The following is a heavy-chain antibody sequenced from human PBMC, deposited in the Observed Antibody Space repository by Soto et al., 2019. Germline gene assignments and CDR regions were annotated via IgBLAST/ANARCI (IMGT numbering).Heavy chain of an antibody. CDR2: IHYSGST. Sequence: SETLSLTCTVSGGSIISGDYSFICIRQPPWKGLELIGYIHYSGSTSYNPSLKSRLTLSVDTSKDQFSLKLNSVTAADTAVYYCARDGHCSGGSCYSGAFDIWGQGRMVTVSS. CDR1: GGSIISGDYS. D-gene: IGHD2-15*01. V-gene: IGHV4-30-4*01. J-gene: IGHJ3*02. CDR3: ARDGHCSGGSCYSGAFDI.